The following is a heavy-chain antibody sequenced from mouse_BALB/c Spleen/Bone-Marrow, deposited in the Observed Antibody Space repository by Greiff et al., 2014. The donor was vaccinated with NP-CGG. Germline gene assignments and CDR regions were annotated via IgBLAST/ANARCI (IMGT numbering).Heavy chain of an antibody. D-gene: IGHD2-4*01. CDR1: GYTFTYYT. V-gene: IGHV1-4*02. CDR2: INPSSGYT. Sequence: VQLQQSAAELARPGASVKMSCKTSGYTFTYYTMHWVKQRPGLGLEWIGYINPSSGYTDYNQKFKDKTTLTTDKSSSTAYLQLSSLTSEDSAVYYCVRENYDYDGDAMDYWGQGTSVTVSS. J-gene: IGHJ4*01. CDR3: VRENYDYDGDAMDY.